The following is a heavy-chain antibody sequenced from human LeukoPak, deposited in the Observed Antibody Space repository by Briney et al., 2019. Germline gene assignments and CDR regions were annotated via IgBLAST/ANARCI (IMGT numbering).Heavy chain of an antibody. CDR2: IFYSGSM. CDR1: GGSISSGDYY. J-gene: IGHJ4*02. V-gene: IGHV4-30-4*02. Sequence: SETLSLTCTVSGGSISSGDYYWTWIRQPPGKGLEWMGYIFYSGSMYYNPSLKSRLTISVDTSKNQFSLKLSSVTAADTAVYYCARSRSGSYGNFDYWGQGTLVTVSS. D-gene: IGHD1-26*01. CDR3: ARSRSGSYGNFDY.